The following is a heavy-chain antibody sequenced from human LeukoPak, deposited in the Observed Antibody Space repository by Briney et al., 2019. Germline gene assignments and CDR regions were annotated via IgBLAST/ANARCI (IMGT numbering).Heavy chain of an antibody. V-gene: IGHV3-9*01. J-gene: IGHJ4*02. CDR3: ASIKTD. D-gene: IGHD1-14*01. CDR2: ISWNSGSI. Sequence: GGSLRLSCAASGFTFDDYAMHWVRQAPGKGLEWVSGISWNSGSIGYADSVKGRFTISRDNAKNSLYLQMNSLRAEDTAVYYCASIKTDWGQGTLVTVSS. CDR1: GFTFDDYA.